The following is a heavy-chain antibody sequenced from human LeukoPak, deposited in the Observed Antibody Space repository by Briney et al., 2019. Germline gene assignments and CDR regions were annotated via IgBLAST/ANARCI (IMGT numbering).Heavy chain of an antibody. CDR1: GFTFSSYA. CDR3: AKDRDYYGSGSYKGYFDY. J-gene: IGHJ4*02. V-gene: IGHV3-23*01. CDR2: ISGSGGST. Sequence: GGSLRLSCAASGFTFSSYAMSWVRQAPGKGLEWVSAISGSGGSTYYADSVKGRFTVSRDNSKNTLYLQTNSLRAEDTAVYYCAKDRDYYGSGSYKGYFDYWGQGTLVTVSS. D-gene: IGHD3-10*01.